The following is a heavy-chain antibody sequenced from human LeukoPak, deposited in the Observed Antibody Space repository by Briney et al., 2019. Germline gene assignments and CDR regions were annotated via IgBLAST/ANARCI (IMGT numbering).Heavy chain of an antibody. CDR2: IYSGGST. D-gene: IGHD3-22*01. CDR1: GFTVSSNY. CDR3: AKTYYYDSRGYSPHFDY. V-gene: IGHV3-53*01. J-gene: IGHJ4*02. Sequence: GGSLRLSCAASGFTVSSNYMSWVRQAPGKGLEWVSVIYSGGSTYYADSVKGRFTISRDNSKNTLYLQMNSLRAEDTAVYYCAKTYYYDSRGYSPHFDYWGQGTLVTVSS.